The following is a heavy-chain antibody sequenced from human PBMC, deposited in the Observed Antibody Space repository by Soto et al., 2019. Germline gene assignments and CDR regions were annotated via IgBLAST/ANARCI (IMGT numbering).Heavy chain of an antibody. J-gene: IGHJ6*02. CDR2: IIPIFGTA. Sequence: QVQLVQSGAEVKKPGSSVKVSCKASGGTFSSYAISWVRQAPGQGLEWMVGIIPIFGTANYAQKFQGRVTITEDESKRTVYMELSSLRYEDTAVYYCARVSRRQWLVHKGYYGMVAWGQGPTVTVSS. CDR1: GGTFSSYA. V-gene: IGHV1-69*01. CDR3: ARVSRRQWLVHKGYYGMVA. D-gene: IGHD6-19*01.